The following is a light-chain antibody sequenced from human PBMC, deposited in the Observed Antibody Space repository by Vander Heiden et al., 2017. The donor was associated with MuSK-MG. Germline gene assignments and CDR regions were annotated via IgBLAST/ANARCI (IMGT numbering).Light chain of an antibody. V-gene: IGKV3-15*01. Sequence: EIVMTQSPDTLSVSPGERATLSCRASQSISSNLAWYQQKPGQAPRLLIYGASTRATGIPARFSGSGSGTDFTLTISSLQSEDFAVYYCQQYNNWPPYTFGQGTKLXIK. CDR1: QSISSN. CDR3: QQYNNWPPYT. CDR2: GAS. J-gene: IGKJ2*01.